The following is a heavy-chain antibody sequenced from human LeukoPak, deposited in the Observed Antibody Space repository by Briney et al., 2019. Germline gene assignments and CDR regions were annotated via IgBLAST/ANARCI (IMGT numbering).Heavy chain of an antibody. J-gene: IGHJ5*02. V-gene: IGHV4-59*01. CDR1: GGSISSYY. CDR2: IYYSGST. D-gene: IGHD5-24*01. CDR3: ARGRDGYPNWFDP. Sequence: SETLSLTCTVSGGSISSYYWSWIRQPPGKGLEWIGYIYYSGSTNYNPSLKSRVTISVDTSKNQFSLKLSSVTAADTAVYYCARGRDGYPNWFDPWGQGTLVTVSS.